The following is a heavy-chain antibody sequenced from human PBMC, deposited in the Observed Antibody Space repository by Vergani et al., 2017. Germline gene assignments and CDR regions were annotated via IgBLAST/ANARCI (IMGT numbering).Heavy chain of an antibody. D-gene: IGHD3-10*01. Sequence: QVHLQQRGAGVLKPPETLSLTCGVIGGSLSGYFWSWIRQSPGRGLEWIGEITAIGSAKSSPSATSRVPISVDTSRGAFTLTVTSVTAADTGLYSCASRRPRLNLGSKSNAGTFDSWGQGTLVTVSS. CDR3: ASRRPRLNLGSKSNAGTFDS. V-gene: IGHV4-34*02. CDR1: GGSLSGYF. J-gene: IGHJ4*02. CDR2: ITAIGSA.